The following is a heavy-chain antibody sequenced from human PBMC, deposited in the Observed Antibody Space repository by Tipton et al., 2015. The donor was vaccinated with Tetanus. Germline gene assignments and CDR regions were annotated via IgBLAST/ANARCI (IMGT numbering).Heavy chain of an antibody. CDR3: ARGGTSAYYFDTSGFTVLGYGVFDS. V-gene: IGHV3-30*09. CDR2: ISSDGSNQ. CDR1: GFTFSAYA. Sequence: SLRLSCAASGFTFSAYALHWVRQAPGKGLEWVAVISSDGSNQWFADSVKGRFAISRDNSKNTLYLQMNSLRAEDTAVYYCARGGTSAYYFDTSGFTVLGYGVFDSWGQGTLVAVSS. J-gene: IGHJ4*02. D-gene: IGHD3-22*01.